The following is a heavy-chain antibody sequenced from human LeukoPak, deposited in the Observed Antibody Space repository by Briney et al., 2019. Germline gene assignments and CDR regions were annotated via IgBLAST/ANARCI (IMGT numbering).Heavy chain of an antibody. CDR2: LSYDGSNK. CDR3: GRDKEEMSRAPYGFHI. Sequence: GRSLRLSCAASGFTFSSYAMHWVRQAPGKGLEWVAGLSYDGSNKYYADSLKGRFTISRDNAKKSLYLQMDRLRGEDTAVYFCGRDKEEMSRAPYGFHIWGQGTMVTVSS. V-gene: IGHV3-30-3*01. D-gene: IGHD5-24*01. CDR1: GFTFSSYA. J-gene: IGHJ3*02.